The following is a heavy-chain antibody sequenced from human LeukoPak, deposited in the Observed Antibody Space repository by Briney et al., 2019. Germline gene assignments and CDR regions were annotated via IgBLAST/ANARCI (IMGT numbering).Heavy chain of an antibody. J-gene: IGHJ5*02. V-gene: IGHV3-23*01. CDR2: ISGGGGST. CDR1: GFTFSSYA. CDR3: AKDQAAHYYGSGSSRFFDP. Sequence: GGSLRLSCAASGFTFSSYAMSWVRQAPGKGLEWVSAISGGGGSTYYADSVKGRFTISRDNSKNTLYLQMNSLRAEDTAVYYCAKDQAAHYYGSGSSRFFDPWGQGTLVTVSS. D-gene: IGHD3-10*01.